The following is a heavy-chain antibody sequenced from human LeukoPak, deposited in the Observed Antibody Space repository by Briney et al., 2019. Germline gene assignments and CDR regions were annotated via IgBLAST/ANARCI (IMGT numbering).Heavy chain of an antibody. CDR3: ARGGYYGSGNDFRFDP. J-gene: IGHJ5*02. CDR2: IHYTGST. D-gene: IGHD3-10*01. V-gene: IGHV4-59*01. CDR1: GGSINSYY. Sequence: SETLSLTCTVSGGSINSYYWSWIRQPPGKGLECIGYIHYTGSTNYNPSLKSRVTISVDTSKNQFSLKLSSVAAADTAIYYCARGGYYGSGNDFRFDPWGQGTLVTVSS.